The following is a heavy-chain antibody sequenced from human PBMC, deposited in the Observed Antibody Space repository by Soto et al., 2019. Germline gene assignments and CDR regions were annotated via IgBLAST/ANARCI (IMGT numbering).Heavy chain of an antibody. D-gene: IGHD6-19*01. Sequence: EVQLLESGGGLVQPGGSLRLSCAASGFTFSSYAMSWVRQAPGKGLEWVSAISGSGGSTYYAASVKGRFTISRDNSKNTLYLQMNSLRAEDTAVYYCAKVIGSSGWAEYYGMDVWGQGTTVTVSS. J-gene: IGHJ6*02. CDR1: GFTFSSYA. CDR2: ISGSGGST. CDR3: AKVIGSSGWAEYYGMDV. V-gene: IGHV3-23*01.